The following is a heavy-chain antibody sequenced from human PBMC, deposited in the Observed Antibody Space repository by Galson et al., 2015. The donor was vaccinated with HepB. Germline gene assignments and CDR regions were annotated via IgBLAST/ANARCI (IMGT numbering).Heavy chain of an antibody. J-gene: IGHJ6*04. CDR3: ARAGGFGPRYYYYYGMDV. CDR1: GFTFSSYA. Sequence: SLRLSCAASGFTFSSYAMHWVRQAPGKGLEWVAVISYDGSNKYYADSVKGRFTISRDNSKNTLYLQMNSLRAEDTAVYYCARAGGFGPRYYYYYGMDVWGRATTGTVSS. CDR2: ISYDGSNK. D-gene: IGHD3-10*01. V-gene: IGHV3-30*04.